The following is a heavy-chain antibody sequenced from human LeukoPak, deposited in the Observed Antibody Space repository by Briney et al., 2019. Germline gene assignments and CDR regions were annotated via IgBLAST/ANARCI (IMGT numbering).Heavy chain of an antibody. Sequence: SETLSLTCDVSGDSIIRGAYSWSWIRQPPGKGLEWIGYIFHSGNTYYSPSFKSRVTISVDTSKNQFSLKLTSMTLTDTAVCCCAREFWVANAPGSWLDPWRRGIPVTVSS. CDR3: AREFWVANAPGSWLDP. D-gene: IGHD7-27*01. CDR1: GDSIIRGAYS. J-gene: IGHJ5*02. CDR2: IFHSGNT. V-gene: IGHV4-30-2*01.